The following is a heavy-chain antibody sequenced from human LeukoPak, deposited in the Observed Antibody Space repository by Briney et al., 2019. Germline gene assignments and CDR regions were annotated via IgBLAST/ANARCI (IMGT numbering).Heavy chain of an antibody. J-gene: IGHJ4*02. D-gene: IGHD1-26*01. CDR1: GFTFSRYG. CDR2: IWYDGSNE. CDR3: ARPLVGDALDY. V-gene: IGHV3-33*01. Sequence: GRSLRLSCAASGFTFSRYGMHWVRQAPGKGLEWVAVIWYDGSNEYYADSVKGRFTISRDNSKNTLHLQMNSLRAEDTAVYYCARPLVGDALDYWGQGTLVTVSS.